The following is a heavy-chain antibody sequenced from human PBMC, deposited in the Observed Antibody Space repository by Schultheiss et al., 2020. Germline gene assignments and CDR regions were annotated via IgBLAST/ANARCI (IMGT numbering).Heavy chain of an antibody. CDR2: ISAYNGNT. CDR1: GYTFTSYG. CDR3: ARGFYYYDSSGYYTFDC. J-gene: IGHJ4*02. D-gene: IGHD3-22*01. Sequence: ASVKVSCKASGYTFTSYGISWVRQAPGQGLEWMGWISAYNGNTNYAQKLQGRVTMTRDTSTSTVYMELSSLRSEDTAVYYCARGFYYYDSSGYYTFDCWGQGALVTVSS. V-gene: IGHV1-18*04.